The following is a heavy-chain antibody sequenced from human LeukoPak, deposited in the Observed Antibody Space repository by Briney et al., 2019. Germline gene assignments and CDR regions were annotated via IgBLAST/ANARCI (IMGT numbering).Heavy chain of an antibody. CDR3: AKDHDGGNHVYDSSGYYLL. CDR2: SSGSGGST. Sequence: GGSLRLSCAASGFTFSSYAMGWVRQAAGKGRQWVSASSGSGGSTYYADSVKGRFTISRDNSTNTLYLQINSLRAEDTAVYYCAKDHDGGNHVYDSSGYYLLWGQGTLVTVSS. CDR1: GFTFSSYA. D-gene: IGHD3-22*01. J-gene: IGHJ4*02. V-gene: IGHV3-23*01.